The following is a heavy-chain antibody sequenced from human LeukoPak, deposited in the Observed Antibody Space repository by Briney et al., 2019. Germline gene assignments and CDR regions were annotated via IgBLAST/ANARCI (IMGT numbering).Heavy chain of an antibody. CDR1: GGPISGYF. CDR3: ARQGAMITFGGVIVDAFDI. Sequence: PSETLSLTCTVSGGPISGYFWNWIRQPPGKGLEWIGYIYYSGSTNYNPSLKSRVTISVDTSKNQFSLKLSSVTAADTAVYYCARQGAMITFGGVIVDAFDIWGQGTMVTVSS. V-gene: IGHV4-59*08. J-gene: IGHJ3*02. CDR2: IYYSGST. D-gene: IGHD3-16*02.